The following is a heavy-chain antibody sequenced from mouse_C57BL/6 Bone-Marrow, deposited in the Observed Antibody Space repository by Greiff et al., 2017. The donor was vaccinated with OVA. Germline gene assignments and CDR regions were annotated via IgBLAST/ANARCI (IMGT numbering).Heavy chain of an antibody. CDR2: INPGSGGT. J-gene: IGHJ4*01. CDR3: ATNYYGSSYVKAMDY. CDR1: GYAFTNYL. Sequence: QVQLQQSGAELVRPGTSVKVSCKASGYAFTNYLIEWVKQRPGQGLEWIGVINPGSGGTNYNEKFKGKATLTADKSSSTAYMQLSSLTSEDSAVYFCATNYYGSSYVKAMDYWGQGTSVTVSS. D-gene: IGHD1-1*01. V-gene: IGHV1-54*01.